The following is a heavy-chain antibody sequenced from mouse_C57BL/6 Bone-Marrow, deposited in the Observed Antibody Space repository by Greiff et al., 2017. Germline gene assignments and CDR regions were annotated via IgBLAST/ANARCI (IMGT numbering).Heavy chain of an antibody. V-gene: IGHV1-61*01. CDR3: SRSMSYYDNSYLMAY. J-gene: IGHJ4*01. CDR2: IYPTDSET. D-gene: IGHD1-1*01. Sequence: QVQLQQPGPELVRPGSSVKLSCKASCYTFTRYWMQWVKQRPGQGLEWIGNIYPTDSETHYNQKFKDKATLTVDKSSSTAYMPLSSLTSDESAVYYCSRSMSYYDNSYLMAYWGQRTSVTVSS. CDR1: CYTFTRYW.